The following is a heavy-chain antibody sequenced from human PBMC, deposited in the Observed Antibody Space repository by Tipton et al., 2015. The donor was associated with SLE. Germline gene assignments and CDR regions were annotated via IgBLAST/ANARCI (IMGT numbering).Heavy chain of an antibody. V-gene: IGHV3-48*01. CDR3: ARGSYDFWSGYYYYYYYMDV. D-gene: IGHD3-3*01. CDR2: INSSSSTI. J-gene: IGHJ6*03. Sequence: SLRLSCAASGFTFSSYSMNWVRQAPGKGLEWVSYINSSSSTIYYADSVKGRFTISRDNAKNSLYLQMNSLRAEDTAVYYCARGSYDFWSGYYYYYYYMDVWGKGTTVTISS. CDR1: GFTFSSYS.